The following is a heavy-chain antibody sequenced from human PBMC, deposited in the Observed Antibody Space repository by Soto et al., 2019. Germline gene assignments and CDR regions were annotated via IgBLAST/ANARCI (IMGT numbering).Heavy chain of an antibody. CDR1: GFSLSTSGVG. CDR2: IYWDDDK. D-gene: IGHD2-15*01. CDR3: AYVPFSGGSCASRWFDP. V-gene: IGHV2-5*02. J-gene: IGHJ5*02. Sequence: QITLKESGPTLVKPTQTLTLTCTFSGFSLSTSGVGVGWIRQPPGKALEWLALIYWDDDKRYSPSLKSRLTITKDTSKNQVVLTMTNMDPVDTATYYCAYVPFSGGSCASRWFDPWGQGTLVTVSS.